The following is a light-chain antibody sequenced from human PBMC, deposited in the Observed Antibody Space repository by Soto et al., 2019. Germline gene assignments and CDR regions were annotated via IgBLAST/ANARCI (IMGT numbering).Light chain of an antibody. CDR2: GAS. CDR3: QQYGSSPPIT. CDR1: QSVSNNW. V-gene: IGKV3-20*01. J-gene: IGKJ5*01. Sequence: EIVLTQSPGTLSLSPGERATLSCRPSQSVSNNWLAWYQQKPGQAPRLLIYGASHRTTGIPDRFSASGSGTDFTLTISRLEPEDFAVYYCQQYGSSPPITFGQGTRLE.